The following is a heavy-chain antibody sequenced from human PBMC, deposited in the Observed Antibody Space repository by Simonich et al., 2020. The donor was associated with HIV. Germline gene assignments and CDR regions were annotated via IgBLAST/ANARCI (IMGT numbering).Heavy chain of an antibody. CDR2: IKHSGRT. Sequence: QVQLQQWGAGLLKPSETLSLTCAVSGGSFSGYYWSWIRQPPGKGLEWIGEIKHSGRTNYNPSLKSRVTISVDTSKNQFSLKLSSVTAADTAVYYCARGFYQRLYYFDYWGQGTLVTVSS. CDR3: ARGFYQRLYYFDY. V-gene: IGHV4-34*01. CDR1: GGSFSGYY. D-gene: IGHD2-2*01. J-gene: IGHJ4*02.